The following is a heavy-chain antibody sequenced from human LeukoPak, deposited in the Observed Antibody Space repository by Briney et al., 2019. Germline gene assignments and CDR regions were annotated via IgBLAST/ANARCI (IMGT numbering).Heavy chain of an antibody. J-gene: IGHJ4*02. V-gene: IGHV4-4*07. CDR2: IHSSGKT. Sequence: PSDTLPLTCTLSSHPISTHYWSGLRQPAGKGRAGIERIHSSGKTNYHPTLKSRVTMSIDTSKSRFSLKLTSVTAADTALYYCARDRSSGYYRDSFDFWGQGILVTVSS. CDR1: SHPISTHY. D-gene: IGHD3-22*01. CDR3: ARDRSSGYYRDSFDF.